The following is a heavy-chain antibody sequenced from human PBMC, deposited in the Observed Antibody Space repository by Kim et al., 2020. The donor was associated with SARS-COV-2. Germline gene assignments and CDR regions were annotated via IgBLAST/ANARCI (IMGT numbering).Heavy chain of an antibody. CDR2: ISWNSGSI. J-gene: IGHJ6*02. V-gene: IGHV3-9*01. CDR3: AKGYYYYGMDV. CDR1: GFTFDDYA. Sequence: GGSLRLSCAASGFTFDDYAMHWVRQAPGKGLEWVSGISWNSGSIGYADSVKGRFTISRDNAKNSLYLQMNSLRAEDTALYYCAKGYYYYGMDVWGQGTTVTVSS.